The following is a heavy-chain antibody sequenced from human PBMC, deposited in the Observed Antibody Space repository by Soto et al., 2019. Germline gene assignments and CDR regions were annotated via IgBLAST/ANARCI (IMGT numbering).Heavy chain of an antibody. V-gene: IGHV3-30*18. Sequence: LRLSCAASGFTFSSYGMHWVRQAPGKGLEWVAVISYDGSNKYYADSVKGRFTISRDNSKNTLYLQMNSLRAEDTAVYYGAKDKASYSSSSGYYYGMDVWGQGTTVTVSS. CDR2: ISYDGSNK. D-gene: IGHD6-6*01. J-gene: IGHJ6*02. CDR1: GFTFSSYG. CDR3: AKDKASYSSSSGYYYGMDV.